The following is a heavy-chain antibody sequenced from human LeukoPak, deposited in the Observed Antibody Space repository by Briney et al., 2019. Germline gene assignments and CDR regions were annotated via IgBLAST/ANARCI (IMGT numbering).Heavy chain of an antibody. CDR2: ISGSGGST. D-gene: IGHD2-2*01. Sequence: PGGSLRLSCAASGFTFSSYGMSWVRQAPGKGLEWVSAISGSGGSTYYADSVKGRFTISRDNSKNTLYLQMNSLTVEDTALYYCAKDLGYCSTTTCYFDYWGQGALVTVSS. CDR1: GFTFSSYG. J-gene: IGHJ4*02. V-gene: IGHV3-23*01. CDR3: AKDLGYCSTTTCYFDY.